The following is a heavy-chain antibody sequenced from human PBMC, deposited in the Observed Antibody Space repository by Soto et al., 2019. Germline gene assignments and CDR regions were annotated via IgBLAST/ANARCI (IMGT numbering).Heavy chain of an antibody. CDR2: INAGNGNT. V-gene: IGHV1-3*01. CDR3: ARGVGLFDY. CDR1: GYTFTNYA. Sequence: QVQLVQSGAEVKKPGASVKVSCKASGYTFTNYAMHWVRQAPGQRLEWMGWINAGNGNTKYSQKFQDRVTITRDTAASTAYMDLSSLRSEDTAVYYCARGVGLFDYWGQGTLVTVSS. J-gene: IGHJ4*02. D-gene: IGHD3-10*01.